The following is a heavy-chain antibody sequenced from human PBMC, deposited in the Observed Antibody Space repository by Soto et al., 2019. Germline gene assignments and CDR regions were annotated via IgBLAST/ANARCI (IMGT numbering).Heavy chain of an antibody. V-gene: IGHV3-30*19. CDR2: IIDDGNNK. Sequence: PGGSLRLSCAASGFIFSSYSMRWVRQAPGKGLEWVAAIIDDGNNKYFADSVKGRFTISIDNFKNTLYLQMNSLRSEDTAVYYCARDGNRSPTLGKVSAVATLVDSYFDLWGRGTLVTVSS. D-gene: IGHD6-19*01. J-gene: IGHJ2*01. CDR1: GFIFSSYS. CDR3: ARDGNRSPTLGKVSAVATLVDSYFDL.